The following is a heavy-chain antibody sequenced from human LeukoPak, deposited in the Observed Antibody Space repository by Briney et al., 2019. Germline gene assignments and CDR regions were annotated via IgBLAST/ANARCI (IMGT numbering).Heavy chain of an antibody. V-gene: IGHV4-59*01. J-gene: IGHJ4*02. CDR1: GGSISSYY. CDR3: ARGVRAGGYPYFDA. CDR2: IYYSGST. D-gene: IGHD5-12*01. Sequence: PSETLSLTCTVSGGSISSYYWSWIRQPPGKGLEWIGYIYYSGSTNYNPSLKSRVTISVDMSKNQFSLKLSSVTAADTAVYFCARGVRAGGYPYFDAWGQGTLVSVSS.